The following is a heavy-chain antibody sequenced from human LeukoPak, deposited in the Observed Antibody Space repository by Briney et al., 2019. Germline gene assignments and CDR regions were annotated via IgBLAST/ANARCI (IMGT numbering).Heavy chain of an antibody. CDR1: GGSISSSSYY. J-gene: IGHJ6*03. V-gene: IGHV4-39*07. D-gene: IGHD6-19*01. CDR2: IYYSGST. CDR3: ARGSSGWYGGYYYYMDV. Sequence: SETLSLTCTVSGGSISSSSYYWGWIRQPPGKGLEWIGSIYYSGSTYYNPSLKSRVTISVDTSKNQFSLKLSSVTAADTAVYYCARGSSGWYGGYYYYMDVWGKGTTVTISS.